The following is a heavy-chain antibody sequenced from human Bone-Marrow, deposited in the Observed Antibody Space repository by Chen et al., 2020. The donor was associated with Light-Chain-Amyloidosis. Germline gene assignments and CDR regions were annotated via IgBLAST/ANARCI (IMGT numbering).Heavy chain of an antibody. CDR1: GYSISSGYY. CDR2: IHHTGSI. J-gene: IGHJ4*02. CDR3: ARDGGSRGASWY. D-gene: IGHD2-2*01. V-gene: IGHV4-38-2*02. Sequence: QLHLQESGPGLVKPSETLSLICTVSGYSISSGYYWGWIRQPPGKGLEWIGSIHHTGSIYYNPSLESRLTISVDTSKNHLSLTLTAVTAADTAFYYCARDGGSRGASWYWGQGALVTVSS.